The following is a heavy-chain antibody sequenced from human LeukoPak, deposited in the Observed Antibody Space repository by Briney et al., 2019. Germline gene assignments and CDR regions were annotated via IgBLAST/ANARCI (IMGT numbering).Heavy chain of an antibody. V-gene: IGHV3-9*02. D-gene: IGHD2-2*01. CDR1: GFTPDDYA. J-gene: IGHJ4*02. CDR2: ISWNSGSI. CDR3: AKGSCSSTRYYVLFDY. Sequence: SLRLSCAASGFTPDDYAMHSVRHAPAKGLERVSGISWNSGSIGYADSVKGRFNIFRDNAKNSLYLQMDSLRAEDTALYYCAKGSCSSTRYYVLFDYWGQGTLVTVSS.